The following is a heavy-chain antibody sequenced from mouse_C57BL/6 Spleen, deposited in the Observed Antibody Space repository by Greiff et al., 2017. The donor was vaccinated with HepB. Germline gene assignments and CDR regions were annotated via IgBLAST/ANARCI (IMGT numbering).Heavy chain of an antibody. D-gene: IGHD2-12*01. CDR2: IYPGDGDT. CDR1: GYAFSSSW. V-gene: IGHV1-82*01. CDR3: AREYSPYFDY. Sequence: VQLQQSGPELVKPGASVKISCTASGYAFSSSWMNWVKQRPGKGLEWIGRIYPGDGDTNYNGKFKGKATLTADKSSSTAYMQRSSLTSEDSAVYFCAREYSPYFDYCGQGTTLTVSS. J-gene: IGHJ2*01.